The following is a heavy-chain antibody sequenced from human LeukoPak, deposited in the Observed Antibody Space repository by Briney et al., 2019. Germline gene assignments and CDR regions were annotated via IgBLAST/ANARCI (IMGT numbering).Heavy chain of an antibody. V-gene: IGHV3-7*04. CDR2: IKQDGSEK. CDR1: GVMLCSHW. CDR3: ARRRHFGCLDS. Sequence: QPGGSLRLSCGAWGVMLCSHWMTGVRQAPGKGLEWVANIKQDGSEKYYVDSVKGRFTISRVNAKNSVYLQMNSLRAEDTAVYYCARRRHFGCLDSWGQGTLVTVSS. J-gene: IGHJ4*02. D-gene: IGHD3-10*01.